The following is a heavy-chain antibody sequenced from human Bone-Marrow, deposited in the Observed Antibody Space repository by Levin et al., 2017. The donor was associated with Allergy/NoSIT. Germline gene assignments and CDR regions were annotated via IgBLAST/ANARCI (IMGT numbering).Heavy chain of an antibody. Sequence: SCATSGFTFSSYRMNWVRQAPGKGLEWVSYINSSSGTIYYADSVQGRFTISRDNAKKSLYLQMSSLRVEDTAVYYCVRGLPDYWGQGTLVTVSS. V-gene: IGHV3-48*01. J-gene: IGHJ4*02. CDR3: VRGLPDY. CDR2: INSSSGTI. CDR1: GFTFSSYR.